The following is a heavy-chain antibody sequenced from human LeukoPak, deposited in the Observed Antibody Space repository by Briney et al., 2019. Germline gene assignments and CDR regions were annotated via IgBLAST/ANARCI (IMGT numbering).Heavy chain of an antibody. CDR2: IKQDGSEK. Sequence: PGGSLRLSCAASGFTFSSYWMSWVRQAPGKGLEWVANIKQDGSEKYYVDSVKGRFTISRDNAKNSLYLQMNSLRAEDTAVYYCARDPRGNYDILTGYCDYWGQGTLVTVSS. CDR3: ARDPRGNYDILTGYCDY. CDR1: GFTFSSYW. J-gene: IGHJ4*02. V-gene: IGHV3-7*03. D-gene: IGHD3-9*01.